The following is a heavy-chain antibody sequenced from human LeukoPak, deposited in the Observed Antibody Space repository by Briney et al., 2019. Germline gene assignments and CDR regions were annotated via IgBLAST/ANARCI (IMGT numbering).Heavy chain of an antibody. CDR3: AKDGGNYYIDY. Sequence: AGGSLRVSCAASGGTFSDYVMHWVRQAPGKGLEWMAFISHDGSTKLYADYVRGRFTISRDNSKNTVFLQMNSLRPEDTAVYFCAKDGGNYYIDYWGQGTLVTVSS. V-gene: IGHV3-30*18. D-gene: IGHD4-23*01. CDR1: GGTFSDYV. CDR2: ISHDGSTK. J-gene: IGHJ4*02.